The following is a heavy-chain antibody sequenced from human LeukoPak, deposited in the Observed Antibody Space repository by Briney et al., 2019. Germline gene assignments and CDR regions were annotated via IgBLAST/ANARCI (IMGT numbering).Heavy chain of an antibody. V-gene: IGHV4-34*01. CDR3: ARRGTRWYFDY. D-gene: IGHD4-23*01. CDR1: GGSFCGYY. J-gene: IGHJ4*02. Sequence: SETLSLTCAVYGGSFCGYYWSWIRQPPGKGLEWIGSIHHTGSTYYNLSFKSRVTISVDTSNNQFSLRLRSVTAADTAVYYRARRGTRWYFDYWGQGTLVTVSS. CDR2: IHHTGST.